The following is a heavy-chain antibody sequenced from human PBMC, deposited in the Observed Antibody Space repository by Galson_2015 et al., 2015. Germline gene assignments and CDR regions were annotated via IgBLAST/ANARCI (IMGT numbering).Heavy chain of an antibody. V-gene: IGHV1-46*01. Sequence: SVKVSCKASGYTFTNCYMHWVRQAPGQGLEWMGIINPSGGSASYAQKFQGRVTMTRDTSTGTVYMELSSLRSEDTAVYYCARDATTVTTIHWYIDLWGRGTLVTVSS. CDR3: ARDATTVTTIHWYIDL. CDR2: INPSGGSA. D-gene: IGHD4-17*01. J-gene: IGHJ2*01. CDR1: GYTFTNCY.